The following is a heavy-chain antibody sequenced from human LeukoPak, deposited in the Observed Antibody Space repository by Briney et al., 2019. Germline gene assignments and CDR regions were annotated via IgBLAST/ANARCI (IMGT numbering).Heavy chain of an antibody. Sequence: GGSLRLSCAASGFTFSSYGMHWVRQAPGKGLEWVAFIRYDGSNKYYADSVKGRFTISRDNAKNTLYLQMNSLRAEDTAVYYCAKGGSSWYSYFDYWGQGTLVTASS. V-gene: IGHV3-30*02. D-gene: IGHD6-13*01. CDR2: IRYDGSNK. J-gene: IGHJ4*02. CDR3: AKGGSSWYSYFDY. CDR1: GFTFSSYG.